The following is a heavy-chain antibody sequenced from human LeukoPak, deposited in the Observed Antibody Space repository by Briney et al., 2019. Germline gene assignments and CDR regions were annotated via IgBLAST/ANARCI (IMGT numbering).Heavy chain of an antibody. CDR1: GYTFTGYY. D-gene: IGHD4-17*01. Sequence: GASVKVSCKASGYTFTGYYMHWVRQAPGQGLEWMGWINPNSGGTNYAQKFQGRVTVTRDTSISTAYMELSRLRSDDTAVYYCARESGYGDYHFDYWGQGTLVTVSS. J-gene: IGHJ4*02. CDR2: INPNSGGT. CDR3: ARESGYGDYHFDY. V-gene: IGHV1-2*02.